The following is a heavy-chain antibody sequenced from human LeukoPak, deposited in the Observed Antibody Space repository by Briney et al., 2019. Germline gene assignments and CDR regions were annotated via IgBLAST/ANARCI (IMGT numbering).Heavy chain of an antibody. CDR1: GGSISSNY. J-gene: IGHJ4*02. CDR3: ARQPSGYSFGSPIDY. D-gene: IGHD5-18*01. CDR2: ISYSGST. V-gene: IGHV4-59*08. Sequence: PSETLSLTCTVSGGSISSNYWSWIRQPPGKGLEWIGHISYSGSTNYSPSLKSRVIISADTSKNQFSLKLTSVTAADTAVYYCARQPSGYSFGSPIDYWGPGTLVTVSS.